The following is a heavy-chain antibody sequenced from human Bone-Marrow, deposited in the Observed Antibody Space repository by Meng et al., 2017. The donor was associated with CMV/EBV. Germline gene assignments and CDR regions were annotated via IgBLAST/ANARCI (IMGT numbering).Heavy chain of an antibody. CDR3: ARRGVAARRGSWFDP. Sequence: ASVKVSCKASGYTFINFGFSWVRQVPGQGLQWMGWISTYNGNTNYAQRLQGRVTMTRNTSISTAYMELSSLRSEDTAVYYCARRGVAARRGSWFDPWGQGTPVTFSS. J-gene: IGHJ5*02. CDR1: GYTFINFG. D-gene: IGHD6-6*01. CDR2: ISTYNGNT. V-gene: IGHV1-18*01.